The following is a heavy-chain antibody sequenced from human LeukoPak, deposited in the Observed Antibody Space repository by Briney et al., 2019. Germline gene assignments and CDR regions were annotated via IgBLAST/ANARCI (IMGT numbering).Heavy chain of an antibody. CDR3: AREGSWRGVAATGWFDP. J-gene: IGHJ5*02. Sequence: GASVKVSCKASGGTFSSYAISWVRQAPGQGLEWMGGIIPIFGTANYAQKFQGRVTITTDESTSTAYMELSSLRSEDTAVYYCAREGSWRGVAATGWFDPWGQGTLVTVSS. D-gene: IGHD2-15*01. V-gene: IGHV1-69*05. CDR2: IIPIFGTA. CDR1: GGTFSSYA.